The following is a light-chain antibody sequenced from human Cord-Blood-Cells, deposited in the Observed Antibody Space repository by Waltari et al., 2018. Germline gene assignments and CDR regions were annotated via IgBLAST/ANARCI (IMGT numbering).Light chain of an antibody. CDR1: QCISSW. V-gene: IGKV1-5*03. J-gene: IGKJ1*01. CDR3: QQYNSYPWT. Sequence: DIQMTQSPSTLSASVGDRVTITCRARQCISSWLAWYQQKPGKAPTRLISKASSLESGVPSMCSGSGSGTGFTLTISILQTDDFATYYCQQYNSYPWTFGQGTKVEIK. CDR2: KAS.